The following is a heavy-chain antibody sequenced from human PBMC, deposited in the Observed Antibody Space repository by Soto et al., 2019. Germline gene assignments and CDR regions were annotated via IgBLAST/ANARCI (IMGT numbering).Heavy chain of an antibody. CDR1: GFTFSTYA. CDR3: AKGRSYYYYYGVDV. Sequence: PGGSLRLSCAGSGFTFSTYAMSWVRQAPGKGLEWVSAISGSGGSTYYADSVKGRFTISRDNSKNTLYLQMNSLRAEDTALYYCAKGRSYYYYYGVDVWGQGTTVTVSS. V-gene: IGHV3-23*01. J-gene: IGHJ6*02. CDR2: ISGSGGST.